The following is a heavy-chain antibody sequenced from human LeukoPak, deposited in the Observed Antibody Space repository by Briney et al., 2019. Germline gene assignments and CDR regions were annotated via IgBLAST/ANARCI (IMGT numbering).Heavy chain of an antibody. D-gene: IGHD2-2*01. V-gene: IGHV3-21*01. J-gene: IGHJ4*02. CDR3: ARDWYHAIDY. CDR2: ISSSSAYI. Sequence: TGGSLRLSCAASGFTFSDYIMNWVRQSPGKGLEWVSSISSSSAYIYYADSLKGRFTVSRDNAKNSLYLQMNSLRAEDTAIYYCARDWYHAIDYWGQGTLVTVSS. CDR1: GFTFSDYI.